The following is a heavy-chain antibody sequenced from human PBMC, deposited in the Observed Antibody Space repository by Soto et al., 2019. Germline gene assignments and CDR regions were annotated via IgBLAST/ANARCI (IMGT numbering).Heavy chain of an antibody. Sequence: QVQLVQSGAEVKKPGSSVKVSCKASGGTFSSYAISWVRQAPGQGLEWMGGIIPIFGTPNYAQKFQGRVRITADESTSTAYMELSSLRSEDTAVYYCARDNARRGGGTYGDYYYYGMDVWGQGTTVTVSS. J-gene: IGHJ6*02. CDR1: GGTFSSYA. D-gene: IGHD2-15*01. CDR3: ARDNARRGGGTYGDYYYYGMDV. CDR2: IIPIFGTP. V-gene: IGHV1-69*12.